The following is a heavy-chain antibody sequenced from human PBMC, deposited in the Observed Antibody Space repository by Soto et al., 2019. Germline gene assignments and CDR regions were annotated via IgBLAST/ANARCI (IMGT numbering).Heavy chain of an antibody. D-gene: IGHD3-3*01. Sequence: QVQLVESGGGVVQPGRSLRLSCAASGFTFSSYAMHWVRQAPGKGLEWVAAISNDGSNKYYADSVKGRFTISRDNSKNTLYLQINVLRAEDTARYYCARDRRITIFRVVISGKDSFGLWGQGTIGTVSS. V-gene: IGHV3-30-3*01. CDR2: ISNDGSNK. CDR1: GFTFSSYA. CDR3: ARDRRITIFRVVISGKDSFGL. J-gene: IGHJ3*01.